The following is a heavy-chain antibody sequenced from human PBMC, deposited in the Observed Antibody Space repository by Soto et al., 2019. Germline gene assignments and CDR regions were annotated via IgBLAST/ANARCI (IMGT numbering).Heavy chain of an antibody. Sequence: GKGLEWVSSISDSGDDTYYAHSVKGRFTISRDNSKNTLYLQMNSLRVEDTALYYCAKERGSRSAGRSDYRVHGTPVIV. CDR2: ISDSGDDT. V-gene: IGHV3-23*01. D-gene: IGHD6-6*01. J-gene: IGHJ4*01. CDR3: AKERGSRSAGRSDY.